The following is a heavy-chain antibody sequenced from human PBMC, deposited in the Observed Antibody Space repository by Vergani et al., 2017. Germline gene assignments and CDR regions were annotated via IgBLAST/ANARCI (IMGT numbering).Heavy chain of an antibody. D-gene: IGHD2/OR15-2a*01. J-gene: IGHJ4*02. CDR1: GGSISSSRRY. V-gene: IGHV4-39*01. CDR2: IYNGEST. CDR3: ACLLPDPDY. Sequence: QLQLQQSGPGLVKPSETLSLTCSVSGGSISSSRRYWGWIRQPPGKGLEWIGTIYNGESTYYNPSLGSRATISVDTSKNQFSLKLRSVTAADTSIYFCACLLPDPDYWGQGTLVTVSS.